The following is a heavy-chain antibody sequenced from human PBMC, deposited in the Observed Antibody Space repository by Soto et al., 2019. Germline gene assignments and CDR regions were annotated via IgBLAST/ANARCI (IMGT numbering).Heavy chain of an antibody. CDR3: AVAVAGPTAIGY. Sequence: EVQLVESGGGLVQPGGSLRLSCAASGFTFSSYWMHWVRQAPGKGLVWVSRINSDGSSTSYADSVKGRFTISRDNAKNTLYQQMNSLRAEDTAVYYCAVAVAGPTAIGYWGQGTLVTVSS. V-gene: IGHV3-74*01. CDR2: INSDGSST. J-gene: IGHJ4*02. CDR1: GFTFSSYW. D-gene: IGHD6-19*01.